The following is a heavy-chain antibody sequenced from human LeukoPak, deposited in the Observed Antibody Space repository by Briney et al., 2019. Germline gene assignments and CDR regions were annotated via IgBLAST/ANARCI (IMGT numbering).Heavy chain of an antibody. Sequence: GGSLRLSCAASGFTFSSYWMSWVRQAPGKGLEWVANIKQDGSEKYYVDSVKGRFTISRDNAKNSLYLQMNSLRAEDAAVYYCAKAPVTTCRGAYCYPFDYWGQGTLVTVSS. CDR3: AKAPVTTCRGAYCYPFDY. CDR1: GFTFSSYW. J-gene: IGHJ4*02. D-gene: IGHD2-21*01. CDR2: IKQDGSEK. V-gene: IGHV3-7*03.